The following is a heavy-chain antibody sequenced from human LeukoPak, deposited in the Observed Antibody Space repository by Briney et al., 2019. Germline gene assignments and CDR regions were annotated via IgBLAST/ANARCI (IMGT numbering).Heavy chain of an antibody. J-gene: IGHJ5*02. Sequence: GGSLRLSCAASGFTFSSYSMNWVRQAPGKGLEWVSSISSSSSYIYYADSVKVRFTISRDNAKNSLYLQMNSLRAEDTAVYYCARAGGSSGWSGGDWFDPWGQGTLVTVSS. D-gene: IGHD6-19*01. CDR2: ISSSSSYI. CDR1: GFTFSSYS. V-gene: IGHV3-21*01. CDR3: ARAGGSSGWSGGDWFDP.